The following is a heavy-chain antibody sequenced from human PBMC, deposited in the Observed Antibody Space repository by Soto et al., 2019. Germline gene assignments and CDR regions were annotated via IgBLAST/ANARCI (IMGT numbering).Heavy chain of an antibody. J-gene: IGHJ4*02. V-gene: IGHV1-18*01. CDR3: ARAGHYYDSSGYAN. CDR2: ISAYNGNT. CDR1: GYRFATSG. D-gene: IGHD3-22*01. Sequence: ASVKVSCKASGYRFATSGISWVRQAPGQGLEWMGWISAYNGNTNYEQKLQDRVTMTTDTSTSTAYLELRSLRSDDTAVYYCARAGHYYDSSGYANWGQGPMLTV.